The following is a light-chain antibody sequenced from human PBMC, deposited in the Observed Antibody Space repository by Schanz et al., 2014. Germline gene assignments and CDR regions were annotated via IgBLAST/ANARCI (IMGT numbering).Light chain of an antibody. CDR1: QSISTW. CDR2: DAS. Sequence: IQLTQSPSFLSASVGDRVTITCRASQSISTWLAWYQQKPGKAPKVLIYDASNLESGVPSRFSGSGSGTEFTLTISSLQPDDFATYYCQQYNSYWGFGQGTKVEIK. J-gene: IGKJ1*01. V-gene: IGKV1-5*01. CDR3: QQYNSYWG.